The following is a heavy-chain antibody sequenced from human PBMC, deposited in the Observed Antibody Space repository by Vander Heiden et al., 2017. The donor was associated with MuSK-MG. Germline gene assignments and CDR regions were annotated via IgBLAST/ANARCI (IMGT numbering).Heavy chain of an antibody. CDR3: ARGIREDIVVVPAALSFDY. CDR1: GGSFSGYY. V-gene: IGHV4-34*01. J-gene: IGHJ4*02. Sequence: QVQLQQWGAGLLKPSETLSLTCAVYGGSFSGYYWSWIRQPPGKGLEWIGEINHSGSTNYNPSLKSRVTISVDTSKNQFSLKLSSVTAADTAVYYCARGIREDIVVVPAALSFDYWGQGTLVTVSS. D-gene: IGHD2-2*01. CDR2: INHSGST.